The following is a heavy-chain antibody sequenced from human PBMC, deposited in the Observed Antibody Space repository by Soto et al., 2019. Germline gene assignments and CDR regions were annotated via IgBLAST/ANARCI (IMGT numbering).Heavy chain of an antibody. V-gene: IGHV1-2*04. CDR3: ARGGYCSGGSCYSWWWFDP. J-gene: IGHJ5*02. D-gene: IGHD2-15*01. Sequence: GASVKVSCKASGYTFTGYYMHWVRQAPGQGLEWMGWINPNSGGTNYAQKFQGWVTMTRDTSISTAYMELSRLRPDATAVSYCARGGYCSGGSCYSWWWFDPWGQGTLVPVSS. CDR1: GYTFTGYY. CDR2: INPNSGGT.